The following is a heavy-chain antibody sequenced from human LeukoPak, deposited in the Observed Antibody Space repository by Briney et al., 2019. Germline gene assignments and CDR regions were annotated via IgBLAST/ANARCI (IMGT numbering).Heavy chain of an antibody. J-gene: IGHJ3*01. CDR1: GFTIATYG. D-gene: IGHD3-10*01. CDR2: VGESVHTT. CDR3: AKDSFFVVRGVGSCDGFAV. Sequence: GGSLRLSCVASGFTIATYGMSWVRQAPGKGLEWVSVVGESVHTTHYADSVKGRFFISRDNSKNTVHLEMNRLRAEDTAVYYCAKDSFFVVRGVGSCDGFAVWGQGTMVTVSS. V-gene: IGHV3-23*01.